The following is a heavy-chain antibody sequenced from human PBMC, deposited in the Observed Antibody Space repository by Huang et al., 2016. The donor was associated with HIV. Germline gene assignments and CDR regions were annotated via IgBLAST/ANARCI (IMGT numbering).Heavy chain of an antibody. V-gene: IGHV4-30-4*08. Sequence: QVQLQESGPGLVKPSQTLSLTCTVSGGSISSGGYYWSWIRQPPGKGLEWIGYIYYSGSTYANPSPKGRVTISVDTAKNQFSLKLSSVTAADTAVYYCARLGRRLLPTYSHNYYVSSGYYNYFDYWGQGTLVTVSS. J-gene: IGHJ4*02. CDR2: IYYSGST. CDR3: ARLGRRLLPTYSHNYYVSSGYYNYFDY. CDR1: GGSISSGGYY. D-gene: IGHD3-22*01.